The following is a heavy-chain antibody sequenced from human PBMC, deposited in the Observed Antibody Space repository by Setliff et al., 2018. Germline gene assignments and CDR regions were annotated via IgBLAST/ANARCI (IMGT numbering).Heavy chain of an antibody. CDR2: IYHSGTT. V-gene: IGHV4-4*08. J-gene: IGHJ4*02. CDR3: TRSSNFWNGYLFDW. D-gene: IGHD3-3*01. CDR1: GDSIYNHF. Sequence: PSETLSLTCTVRGDSIYNHFWSWVRQPPGKGLEWIGYIYHSGTTYYNPSLKSRLTLSVDTSKNQFSLELNSVTAADAAIYYCTRSSNFWNGYLFDWWGQGSLVTVS.